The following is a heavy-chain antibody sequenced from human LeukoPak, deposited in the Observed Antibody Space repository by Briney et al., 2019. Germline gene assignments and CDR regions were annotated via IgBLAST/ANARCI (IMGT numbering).Heavy chain of an antibody. CDR1: VGTFSSYA. D-gene: IGHD5-12*01. Sequence: SVNVSCKASVGTFSSYAISWVRQAPGQGLEWMGRIIPILGIANYAQKFQGRVTITADKSTSTAYMELSSLRSEDTAVYYCASTDEDIVATASFDYWGQGTLVTVSS. CDR3: ASTDEDIVATASFDY. V-gene: IGHV1-69*04. CDR2: IIPILGIA. J-gene: IGHJ4*02.